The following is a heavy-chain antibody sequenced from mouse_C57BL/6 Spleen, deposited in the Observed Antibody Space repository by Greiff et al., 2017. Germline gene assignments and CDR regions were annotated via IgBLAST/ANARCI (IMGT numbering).Heavy chain of an antibody. J-gene: IGHJ2*01. V-gene: IGHV1-42*01. CDR2: INPSTGGT. CDR3: SRRDYGSIYYFDY. D-gene: IGHD1-1*01. CDR1: GYSFTGYY. Sequence: EVQLQQSGPELVKPGASVKISCKASGYSFTGYYMNWVKQSPEKSLEWIGEINPSTGGTTYNQKFKAKATLTVDKSSSTAYMQLKSLTSEDSAVYYCSRRDYGSIYYFDYWGQGTTLTVSS.